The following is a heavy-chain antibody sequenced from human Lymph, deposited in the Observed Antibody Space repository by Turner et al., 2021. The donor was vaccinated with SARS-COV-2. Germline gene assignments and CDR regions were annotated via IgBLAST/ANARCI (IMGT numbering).Heavy chain of an antibody. CDR1: VGSKNSNY. Sequence: QLQLQVSCPRLEKSLETLSLTCTVPVGSKNSNYWSWIRHPPGKGLEGIGYIYYRGSTNYNPSLKSRVTISVDTSKNQFSLKLTSVTAADTAIYYCARETVNNWVDPWGQGILVTVSS. D-gene: IGHD2-21*02. J-gene: IGHJ5*02. V-gene: IGHV4-59*01. CDR2: IYYRGST. CDR3: ARETVNNWVDP.